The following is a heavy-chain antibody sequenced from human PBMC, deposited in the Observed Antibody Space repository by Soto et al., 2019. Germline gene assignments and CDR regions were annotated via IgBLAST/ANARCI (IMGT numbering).Heavy chain of an antibody. V-gene: IGHV3-74*01. J-gene: IGHJ1*01. CDR3: ASPFLDYGDYGWFYFQH. CDR1: GFTFRNYY. D-gene: IGHD4-17*01. Sequence: GGSLRLSCAASGFTFRNYYMHWVRQAPGKGLVWVSRINSDGSSANYADSVKGRFTISRDNAKNALYLQMNSLRAEDTAVYYCASPFLDYGDYGWFYFQHWGQGTLVTVSS. CDR2: INSDGSSA.